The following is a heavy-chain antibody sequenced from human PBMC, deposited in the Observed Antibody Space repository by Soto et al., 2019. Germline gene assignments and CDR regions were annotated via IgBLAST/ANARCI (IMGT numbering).Heavy chain of an antibody. J-gene: IGHJ5*02. V-gene: IGHV1-18*04. CDR1: GYTFTSYG. D-gene: IGHD3-3*01. CDR3: ARTLEWPNWFDP. CDR2: ISAYNGNT. Sequence: ASVTVSCTASGYTFTSYGISWVRQAPGQGLEWMGWISAYNGNTNYAQKLQGRVTMTTDTSTSTAYMELRSLRSDDTAVYYCARTLEWPNWFDPWGQGTLVTVSS.